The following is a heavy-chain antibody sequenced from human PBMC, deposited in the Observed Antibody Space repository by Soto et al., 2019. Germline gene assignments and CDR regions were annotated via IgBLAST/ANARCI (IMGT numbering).Heavy chain of an antibody. V-gene: IGHV3-48*01. Sequence: GGSLRLSCAASGFTFSSYSMNWVRQAPGKGLEWVSYISSSSSTIYYADSVKGRFTISRDNAKNSLYLQMNSLRAEDTAVYYCARNRDDFWSASSGVYFDYWGQGTLVTVSS. D-gene: IGHD3-3*01. CDR3: ARNRDDFWSASSGVYFDY. J-gene: IGHJ4*02. CDR2: ISSSSSTI. CDR1: GFTFSSYS.